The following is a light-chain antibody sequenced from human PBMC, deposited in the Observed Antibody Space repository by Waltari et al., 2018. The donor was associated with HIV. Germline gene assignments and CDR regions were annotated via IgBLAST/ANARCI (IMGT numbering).Light chain of an antibody. V-gene: IGLV2-14*03. J-gene: IGLJ1*01. CDR1: SSDIGGYNY. CDR3: SSYTSSSTLGV. CDR2: DFS. Sequence: QSALTQPASVSGSPGQSITISCTGTSSDIGGYNYVSWYQQHPGKAPKLMISDFSHRPSGVSNHFSGSKSGTTASLTISGLQAEDDADYYCSSYTSSSTLGVFGSGTKVTVL.